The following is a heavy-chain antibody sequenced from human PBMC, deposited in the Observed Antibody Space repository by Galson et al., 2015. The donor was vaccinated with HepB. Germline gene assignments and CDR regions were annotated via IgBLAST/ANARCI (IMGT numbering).Heavy chain of an antibody. Sequence: SLRLSCAASGFTFSSYAMNWVRQAPGKGLEWVSAISGSGGSTYYADSVKGRFTISRDNSKNTLYLQMNSLRAEDTAVYYCAKVPTYHRLIAAAGRPVPGAFDIWGQGTMVTVSS. CDR1: GFTFSSYA. J-gene: IGHJ3*02. CDR2: ISGSGGST. D-gene: IGHD6-13*01. CDR3: AKVPTYHRLIAAAGRPVPGAFDI. V-gene: IGHV3-23*01.